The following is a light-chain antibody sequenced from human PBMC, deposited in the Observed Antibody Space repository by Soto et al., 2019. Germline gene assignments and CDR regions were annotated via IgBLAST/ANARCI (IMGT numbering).Light chain of an antibody. CDR3: LQDYSYPIT. Sequence: DIQMTQSPSSLSASVGDRVTITCRASQSISSYLNWDQQKPGKAPKLLIYAASSLQSGVPSRFSGSGSGTDFTLTISSLQPEDVATYYCLQDYSYPITFGGGTKVEIQ. J-gene: IGKJ4*01. CDR1: QSISSY. V-gene: IGKV1-39*01. CDR2: AAS.